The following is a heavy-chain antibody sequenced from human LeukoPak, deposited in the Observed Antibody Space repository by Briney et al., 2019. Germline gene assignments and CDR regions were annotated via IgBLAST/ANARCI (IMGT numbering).Heavy chain of an antibody. J-gene: IGHJ4*02. Sequence: SETLSLTCTVSGVSISTYYWSWIRQPPGEGLEWIGYISYTGSTIYNPSLKSRVTISIGTSENPFSLELSSVTAADTAVYYCARHIGGTTRVLWGQGTLVSVSS. CDR2: ISYTGST. D-gene: IGHD1-7*01. V-gene: IGHV4-59*08. CDR1: GVSISTYY. CDR3: ARHIGGTTRVL.